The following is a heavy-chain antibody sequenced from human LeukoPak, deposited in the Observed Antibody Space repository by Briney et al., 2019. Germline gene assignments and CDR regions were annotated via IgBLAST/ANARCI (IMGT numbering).Heavy chain of an antibody. V-gene: IGHV3-7*01. D-gene: IGHD6-19*01. Sequence: GGSLRLSCAVSGFTFSKYWMNWVRQAPGKGLEWVANIKQDGSAQNYVDSVKGRFTISRDNAGNSLYLQMNSLRAEDTAVYYCAKDQRSSGWYSYYFDYWGQGTLVTVSS. CDR2: IKQDGSAQ. J-gene: IGHJ4*02. CDR1: GFTFSKYW. CDR3: AKDQRSSGWYSYYFDY.